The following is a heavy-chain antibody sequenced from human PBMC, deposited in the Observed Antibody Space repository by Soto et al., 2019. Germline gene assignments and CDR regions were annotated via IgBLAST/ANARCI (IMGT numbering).Heavy chain of an antibody. CDR1: GFTFSNAW. CDR2: IKSKTDGGTT. V-gene: IGHV3-15*07. D-gene: IGHD3-16*02. Sequence: PGGSLRLSCAASGFTFSNAWMNWVRQAPGKGLEWVGRIKSKTDGGTTDYAAPVKGRFTISRNDSKNTLYLQMNSLKTEDTAVYYCTTAYYDYVWGSYRYAFDIWGQGTMVTVSS. J-gene: IGHJ3*02. CDR3: TTAYYDYVWGSYRYAFDI.